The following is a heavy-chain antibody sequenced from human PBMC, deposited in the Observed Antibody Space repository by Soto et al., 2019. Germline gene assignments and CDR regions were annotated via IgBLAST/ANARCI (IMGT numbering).Heavy chain of an antibody. CDR2: ISYDGSNK. CDR1: GFTFSSYA. D-gene: IGHD3-10*01. V-gene: IGHV3-30*04. CDR3: ARELNGRVTRYYFVF. J-gene: IGHJ4*02. Sequence: GGSLRLSCAASGFTFSSYAMHWVRQATGKGLEWGAVISYDGSNKYYADSVKGRFTISRDNSKNTLYLQMNSLRAEDTAVYYFARELNGRVTRYYFVFWGQGTLVTGFS.